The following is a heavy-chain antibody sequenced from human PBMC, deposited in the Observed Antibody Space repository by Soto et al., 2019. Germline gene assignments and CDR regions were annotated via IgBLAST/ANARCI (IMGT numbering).Heavy chain of an antibody. J-gene: IGHJ4*02. CDR2: IDNNGVT. CDR3: GKILVGATGHTDADS. CDR1: GGSVYSNGHY. Sequence: SETLSLTCIVSGGSVYSNGHYWGWIRQPPGKGLEWIGSIDNNGVTNYNSSLKSRVTISRDTSKNQFSLRLTSVTAADTAVYYCGKILVGATGHTDADSWGPGTPVTVSS. V-gene: IGHV4-39*01. D-gene: IGHD2-15*01.